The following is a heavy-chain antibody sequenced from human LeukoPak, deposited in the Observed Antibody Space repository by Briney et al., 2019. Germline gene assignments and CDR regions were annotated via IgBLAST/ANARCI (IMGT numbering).Heavy chain of an antibody. J-gene: IGHJ6*02. Sequence: GGSLRLSCAASGFTFSSYAMHWVRQAPGKGLEWVAVISYDGSNKYYADSVKGRFTISRDNSKNTLYLQMNSLRAEDTAVYYCTTDLVSGWYEGYYYYGMDVWGQGTTVTVSS. CDR2: ISYDGSNK. V-gene: IGHV3-30-3*01. D-gene: IGHD6-19*01. CDR3: TTDLVSGWYEGYYYYGMDV. CDR1: GFTFSSYA.